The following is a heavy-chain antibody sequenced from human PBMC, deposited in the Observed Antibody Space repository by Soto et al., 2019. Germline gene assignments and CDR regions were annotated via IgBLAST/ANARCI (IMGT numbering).Heavy chain of an antibody. J-gene: IGHJ6*03. CDR1: GDSVSSXXAA. Sequence: QVQLQESGPGLVKPSQTLSLTCAISGDSVSSXXAAWNWIRLSPSRGLEWLARTYYRSRWYNDYAVSVRSRITVNPDTSKNQFSLQLTSVTPEDTAVYYCAGTTSHQWYYMDVWGKGTTITVSS. V-gene: IGHV6-1*01. D-gene: IGHD1-7*01. CDR3: AGTTSHQWYYMDV. CDR2: TYYRSRWYN.